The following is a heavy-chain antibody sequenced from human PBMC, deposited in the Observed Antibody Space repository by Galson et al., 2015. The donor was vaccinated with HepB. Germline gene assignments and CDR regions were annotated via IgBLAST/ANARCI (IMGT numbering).Heavy chain of an antibody. J-gene: IGHJ6*02. Sequence: SLRLSCAASGFIFSDYAMHWVRQAPGKGLEWVAIISYDGINKFYADSVKGRFTISRDNSKNTLYLQLDSLRGEDTAVYYCARDRGFGHSSSRFGMDVWGQGTTVTVSS. D-gene: IGHD6-6*01. V-gene: IGHV3-30*03. CDR1: GFIFSDYA. CDR3: ARDRGFGHSSSRFGMDV. CDR2: ISYDGINK.